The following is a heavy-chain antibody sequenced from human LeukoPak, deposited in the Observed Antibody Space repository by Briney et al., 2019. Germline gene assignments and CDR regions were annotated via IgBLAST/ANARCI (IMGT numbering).Heavy chain of an antibody. CDR3: ASLGDLPGEGYFQH. CDR2: INTNTGNP. J-gene: IGHJ1*01. CDR1: GYTFTSYA. V-gene: IGHV7-4-1*02. Sequence: GASVKVSCKASGYTFTSYAMNWVRQAPGQGLEWMGWINTNTGNPTYAQGFTGRFVFSLDTSVSTAYLQISSLKAEDTAVYYCASLGDLPGEGYFQHWGQGTLVTVSS. D-gene: IGHD4-17*01.